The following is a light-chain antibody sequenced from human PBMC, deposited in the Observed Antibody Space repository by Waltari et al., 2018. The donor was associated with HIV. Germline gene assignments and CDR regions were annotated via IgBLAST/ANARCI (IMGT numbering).Light chain of an antibody. Sequence: SYELTQPPSVSVSPGQTARITCSGDALPKQYAYWYQQKPGQAPVLEIYKDSERPSGIPEGFSGSSSGKTVTLTISGVQAEDEADYYCQAADSSGTYKGNWVFGGGTKLTVL. CDR2: KDS. CDR3: QAADSSGTYKGNWV. V-gene: IGLV3-25*03. CDR1: ALPKQY. J-gene: IGLJ3*02.